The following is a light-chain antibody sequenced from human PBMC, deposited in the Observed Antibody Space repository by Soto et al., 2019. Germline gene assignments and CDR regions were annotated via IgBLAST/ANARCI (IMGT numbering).Light chain of an antibody. CDR3: QQYYTTPWT. CDR2: WAS. Sequence: DIVLTQSPDSLAVSLGERATINCNSSQSVLYSSNNKNYLAWYQQKPGQPPKLLIYWASTRESGVPDRFSGSGSGTDFTLTISSLQAEDVALYYCQQYYTTPWTFGQGTKVEIK. J-gene: IGKJ1*01. CDR1: QSVLYSSNNKNY. V-gene: IGKV4-1*01.